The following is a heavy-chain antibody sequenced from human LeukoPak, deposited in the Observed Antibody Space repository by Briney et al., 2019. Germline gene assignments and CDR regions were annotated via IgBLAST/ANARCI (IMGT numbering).Heavy chain of an antibody. V-gene: IGHV3-48*01. CDR2: ISSSSSTI. CDR1: AFTFSSYS. D-gene: IGHD6-6*01. J-gene: IGHJ5*02. Sequence: GGSLKLSCSASAFTFSSYSMNWVRQAPGKGLEGVSYISSSSSTIYYADSVKGRFTISRDNSKNTLYLQMNSLRAEDTAVYYCAKAGSSSLFSWFDPWGQGTLVTVSS. CDR3: AKAGSSSLFSWFDP.